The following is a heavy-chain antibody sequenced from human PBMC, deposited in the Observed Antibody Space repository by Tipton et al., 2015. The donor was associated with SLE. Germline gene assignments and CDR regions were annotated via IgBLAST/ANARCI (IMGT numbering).Heavy chain of an antibody. J-gene: IGHJ4*02. D-gene: IGHD1-1*01. Sequence: TLSLTCTVSGGSISSHYWSWIRQPPGKGLEWIGYIYYSGSTNYNPSLKSRVTLSVDTSKNQFSLNLRSVTAADTAVYYCARGQYKRDYWGQGTLVTVSS. CDR3: ARGQYKRDY. V-gene: IGHV4-59*11. CDR2: IYYSGST. CDR1: GGSISSHY.